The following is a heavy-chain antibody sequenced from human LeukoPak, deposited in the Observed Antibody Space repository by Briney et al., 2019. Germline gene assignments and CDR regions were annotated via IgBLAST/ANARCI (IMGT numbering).Heavy chain of an antibody. CDR2: ISAYNGNT. CDR1: GYTFTSYG. D-gene: IGHD6-19*01. J-gene: IGHJ4*02. CDR3: ARVIGVAGVDY. Sequence: GASVKVSCKASGYTFTSYGISWVRQAPGQGLEWMGWISAYNGNTNYAQKLQGRVTMTTDTSTSTAYKELRSLRSDDTAVYYCARVIGVAGVDYWGQGTLVTVSS. V-gene: IGHV1-18*01.